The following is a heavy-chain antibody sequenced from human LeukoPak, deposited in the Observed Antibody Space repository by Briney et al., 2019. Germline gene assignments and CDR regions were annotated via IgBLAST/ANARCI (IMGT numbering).Heavy chain of an antibody. CDR3: ARVPRYYDILTGYYNRRWPYFDY. Sequence: SETLSLTCTVSGGSISSSSYYWGWIRQPPGKGLEWIGSIYYSGSTYYNPSLKSRVTISVDTSKNQFSLKLSSVTAADTAVYYCARVPRYYDILTGYYNRRWPYFDYWGQGTLVTVSS. J-gene: IGHJ4*02. D-gene: IGHD3-9*01. CDR2: IYYSGST. V-gene: IGHV4-39*01. CDR1: GGSISSSSYY.